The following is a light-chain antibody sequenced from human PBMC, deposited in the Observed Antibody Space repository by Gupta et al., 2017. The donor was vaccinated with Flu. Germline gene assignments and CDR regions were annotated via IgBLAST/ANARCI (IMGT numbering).Light chain of an antibody. CDR3: STWDYNLSAQV. V-gene: IGLV1-44*01. CDR2: GNA. CDR1: SNNVGSHT. Sequence: LPQEASVSGTVGQQVTLSCTGNSNNVGSHTVGWFHQKSHSAPKTVMFGNALPSEITDRFSGSKSGTTTALTISSLEAEDEADYYCSTWDYNLSAQVFGGGTKLTVL. J-gene: IGLJ3*02.